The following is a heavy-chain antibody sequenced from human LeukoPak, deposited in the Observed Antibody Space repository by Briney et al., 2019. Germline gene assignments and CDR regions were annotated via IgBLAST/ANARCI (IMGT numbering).Heavy chain of an antibody. V-gene: IGHV3-53*01. J-gene: IGHJ6*04. CDR2: IYSGAST. D-gene: IGHD4-17*01. CDR3: ATSYYDYGDYYYYGMDV. Sequence: GGSLRLSCAASGFTVSSNYMSWGRQAPGKGLEWVSVIYSGASTYYADSVKGRFTISRDNSKNTLYLQMNSLRAEDTAVYYCATSYYDYGDYYYYGMDVWGKGTTVTVSS. CDR1: GFTVSSNY.